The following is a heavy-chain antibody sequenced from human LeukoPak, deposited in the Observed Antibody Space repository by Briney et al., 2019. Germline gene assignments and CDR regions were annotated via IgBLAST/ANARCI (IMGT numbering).Heavy chain of an antibody. V-gene: IGHV3-23*01. D-gene: IGHD3-16*01. CDR1: GFTFTGHT. CDR2: IGGRDDRT. CDR3: ASNSGGLGY. J-gene: IGHJ4*02. Sequence: GGSLRLSCTASGFTFTGHTMTWFRQAPGKGLEWVSIIGGRDDRTYYADSAQGRFTISRDNSKNILYLQMNSLRGEDTAVYYCASNSGGLGYWGQGTLVTVSS.